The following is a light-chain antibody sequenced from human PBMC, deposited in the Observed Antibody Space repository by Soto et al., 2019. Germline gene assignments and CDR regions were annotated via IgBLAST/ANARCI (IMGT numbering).Light chain of an antibody. CDR1: HSISTF. Sequence: DIQMTQSPSSLSASVGARVTITCRASHSISTFLNWYQQKPGKAPKPLIYGASNLESGVPSTFSGSGSGTDFTLTISSLQPEDFATYYCQQCFSTPPLTFGGGTKVEIK. CDR3: QQCFSTPPLT. CDR2: GAS. J-gene: IGKJ4*01. V-gene: IGKV1-39*01.